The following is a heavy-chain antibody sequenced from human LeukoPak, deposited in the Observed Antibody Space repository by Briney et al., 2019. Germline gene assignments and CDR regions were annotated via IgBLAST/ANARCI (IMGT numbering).Heavy chain of an antibody. D-gene: IGHD3-22*01. CDR2: IKQDGSEK. CDR1: GFLFSSYW. J-gene: IGHJ4*02. V-gene: IGHV3-7*01. CDR3: ARDANFYDTRGENYFNS. Sequence: GFLRLSCSASGFLFSSYWMSWVRQAPGKGLEWVANIKQDGSEKYFVDSVKGRFTISRDNAKNSLYLQMNSLRAEDTAVYYCARDANFYDTRGENYFNSWGQGTLVTVSS.